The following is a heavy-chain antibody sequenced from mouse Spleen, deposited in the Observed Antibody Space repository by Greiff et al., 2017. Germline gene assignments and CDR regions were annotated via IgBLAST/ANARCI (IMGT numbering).Heavy chain of an antibody. D-gene: IGHD1-1*01. CDR2: IYPSDSYT. Sequence: VQLQQPGAELVRPGASVKLSCKASGYTFTSYWINWVKQRPGQGLEWIGNIYPSDSYTNYNQKFKDKATLTVDKSSSTAYMQLSSPTSEDSAVYYCTNFITTVVAPYAMDYWGQGTSVTVSS. V-gene: IGHV1-69*02. CDR3: TNFITTVVAPYAMDY. J-gene: IGHJ4*01. CDR1: GYTFTSYW.